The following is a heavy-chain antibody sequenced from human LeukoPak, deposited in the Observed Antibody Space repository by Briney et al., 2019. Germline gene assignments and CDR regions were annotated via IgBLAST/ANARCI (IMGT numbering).Heavy chain of an antibody. CDR1: GGSVTSGYYY. V-gene: IGHV4-31*03. D-gene: IGHD5-24*01. Sequence: SETLSLTCTVSGGSVTSGYYYWTWIRQYPGKGLEWIGYIHPSGITDYNPSLESRVTISLDKSQNQFSLKLTSVTAADTAIYYCSRGQDAFKTGYWGQGTLVTVSS. J-gene: IGHJ4*02. CDR3: SRGQDAFKTGY. CDR2: IHPSGIT.